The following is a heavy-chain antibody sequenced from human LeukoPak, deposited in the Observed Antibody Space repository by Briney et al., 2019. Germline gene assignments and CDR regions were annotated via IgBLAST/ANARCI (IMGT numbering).Heavy chain of an antibody. Sequence: SETLSLTCAVYGGSFSGYYWSWIRQPPGKGLEWIGEINHSGSTNYNPSLKSRVTISVDTSKNQFSLKLSSVTAADTAVYYCARGAPAAVAYWGQGNLVNVSS. J-gene: IGHJ4*02. V-gene: IGHV4-34*01. CDR1: GGSFSGYY. CDR3: ARGAPAAVAY. CDR2: INHSGST. D-gene: IGHD2-2*01.